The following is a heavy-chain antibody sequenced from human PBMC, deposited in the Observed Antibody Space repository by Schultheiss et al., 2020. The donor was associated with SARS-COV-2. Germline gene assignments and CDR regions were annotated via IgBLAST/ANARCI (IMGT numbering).Heavy chain of an antibody. J-gene: IGHJ4*02. D-gene: IGHD2-2*01. Sequence: SETLSLTCAVSGGSISSYYWSWIRQPPGKGLEWIGRIFTSGSTTYNPSLKSRVTISVDTSKNQFSLKLSSVTAADTAVYYCARDHWDIVVVPAAIDYFDYWGQGTLVTVSS. CDR1: GGSISSYY. V-gene: IGHV4-4*07. CDR3: ARDHWDIVVVPAAIDYFDY. CDR2: IFTSGST.